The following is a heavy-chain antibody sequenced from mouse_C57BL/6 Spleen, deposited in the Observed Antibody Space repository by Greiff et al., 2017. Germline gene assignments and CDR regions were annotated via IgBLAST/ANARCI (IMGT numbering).Heavy chain of an antibody. V-gene: IGHV1-82*01. D-gene: IGHD4-1*01. CDR3: ARSTGTSAGFAY. J-gene: IGHJ3*01. CDR2: IYPGDGDT. CDR1: GYAFSSSW. Sequence: QVQLQQSGPELVKPGASVKISCKASGYAFSSSWMNWVKQRPGKGLEWIGRIYPGDGDTNYNGKFKGKATLTADKSSSTAYMQLSSLTSEDSAVYFCARSTGTSAGFAYWGQGTLVTVSA.